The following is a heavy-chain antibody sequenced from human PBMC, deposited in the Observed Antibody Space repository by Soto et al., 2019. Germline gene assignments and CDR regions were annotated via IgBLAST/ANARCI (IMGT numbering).Heavy chain of an antibody. CDR3: AKGGAVYGLLTHDY. Sequence: EVQLLESGGGLVQPGGSLRLSCAASGFTFSGYAMSWVRQAPGKGLEWVSGISGSGSSTLYSDSVKGRFAISRDNSRNILFLQMNSLTAEDTAVYYCAKGGAVYGLLTHDYWGQGTLVTVSS. CDR1: GFTFSGYA. J-gene: IGHJ4*02. D-gene: IGHD3-9*01. CDR2: ISGSGSST. V-gene: IGHV3-23*01.